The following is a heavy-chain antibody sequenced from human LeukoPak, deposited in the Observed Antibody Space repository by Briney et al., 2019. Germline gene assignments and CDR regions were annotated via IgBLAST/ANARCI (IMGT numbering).Heavy chain of an antibody. Sequence: SETLSLTCVVYGGSFSGYYWTWIRQSPGKGLEWIGNIFYSGSTYYSPSLRSRVTISLDTSRNQFSLKLNSVTAADTAVYYCAKSNGYGLVDIWGQGTMVTVSS. CDR3: AKSNGYGLVDI. V-gene: IGHV4-34*12. D-gene: IGHD3-10*01. CDR1: GGSFSGYY. J-gene: IGHJ3*02. CDR2: IFYSGST.